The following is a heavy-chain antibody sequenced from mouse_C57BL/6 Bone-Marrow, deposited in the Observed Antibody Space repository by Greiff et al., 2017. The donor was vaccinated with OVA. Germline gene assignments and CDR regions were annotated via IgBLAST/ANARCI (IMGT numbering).Heavy chain of an antibody. V-gene: IGHV5-15*01. CDR2: ISNGGDSI. Sequence: DVKLQESGGGLVQPGGSLKLSCAASGFTFSDYGLAWVRQAPRKGPEWVGFISNGGDSIYYAETVKGRFTISRENAKNTRYLEMSSLMSEDTAMYYCARTVVADWYFYVWVTGTTVTVSS. D-gene: IGHD1-1*01. J-gene: IGHJ1*03. CDR3: ARTVVADWYFYV. CDR1: GFTFSDYG.